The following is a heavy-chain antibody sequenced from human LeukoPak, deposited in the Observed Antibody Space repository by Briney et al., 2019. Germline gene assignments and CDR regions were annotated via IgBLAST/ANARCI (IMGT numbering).Heavy chain of an antibody. CDR3: ARERSYDFWTGAFDY. D-gene: IGHD3-3*01. CDR1: GFTFDDYG. CDR2: INWNGGST. J-gene: IGHJ4*02. V-gene: IGHV3-20*04. Sequence: GGSLRLSCAASGFTFDDYGMSWVRQAPGKGLEWVSGINWNGGSTGYADSVKGRFTISRDNAKNSLYLQMNSLRAEDTALYYCARERSYDFWTGAFDYWGQGTLVTVSS.